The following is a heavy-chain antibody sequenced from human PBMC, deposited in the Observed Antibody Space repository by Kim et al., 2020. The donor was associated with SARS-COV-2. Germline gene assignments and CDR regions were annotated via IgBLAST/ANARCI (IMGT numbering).Heavy chain of an antibody. CDR3: ARGRTHRQITIFGVVIRGFHY. D-gene: IGHD3-3*01. V-gene: IGHV4-34*01. CDR2: INHSGST. Sequence: SETLSLTCAVYGGSFSGYYWSWIRQPPGKGLEWIGEINHSGSTNYNPSLKSRVTISVDTSKNQFSLKLSSVTAADTAVYYCARGRTHRQITIFGVVIRGFHYWGQGTLVTVSS. J-gene: IGHJ4*02. CDR1: GGSFSGYY.